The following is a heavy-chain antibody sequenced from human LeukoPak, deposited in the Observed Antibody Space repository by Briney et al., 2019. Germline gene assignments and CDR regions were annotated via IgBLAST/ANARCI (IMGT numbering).Heavy chain of an antibody. D-gene: IGHD6-19*01. V-gene: IGHV3-21*01. Sequence: PGGSLRLSCAASGFTFSSYSMNWVRQAPGKGLEWVSSISSSSSYIYYADSVKGRFTISRGNAKNSLYLQMNRLRAEDTAVYYCARDSMGGSGWYFGRLGHYFDYWGQGTLVTVSS. CDR2: ISSSSSYI. CDR1: GFTFSSYS. J-gene: IGHJ4*02. CDR3: ARDSMGGSGWYFGRLGHYFDY.